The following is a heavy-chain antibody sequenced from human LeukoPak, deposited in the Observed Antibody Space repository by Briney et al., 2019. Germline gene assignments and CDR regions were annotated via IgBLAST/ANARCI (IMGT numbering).Heavy chain of an antibody. CDR3: ARHVPSTDLRHLIVATMGHFDY. D-gene: IGHD5-12*01. CDR2: IYYSGST. CDR1: GGSISSSSYY. Sequence: SETLSLTCTVSGGSISSSSYYWGWIRQPPGKGLEWIGSIYYSGSTYYNPSLKSRVTISVDTSKNQFSLKLSSVTAADTAVYYCARHVPSTDLRHLIVATMGHFDYWGQGTLVTVSS. J-gene: IGHJ4*02. V-gene: IGHV4-39*01.